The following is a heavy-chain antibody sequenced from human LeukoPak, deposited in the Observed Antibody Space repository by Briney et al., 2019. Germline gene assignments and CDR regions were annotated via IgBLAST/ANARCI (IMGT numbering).Heavy chain of an antibody. V-gene: IGHV4-61*01. J-gene: IGHJ4*02. CDR1: GGSVSSGSYY. D-gene: IGHD2-2*01. CDR2: IYYSGST. Sequence: PSETLSLTCTVSGGSVSSGSYYWSWLRQPPGNGLEWIGYIYYSGSTNYNPSLTSRVTISVDTSKSQFSLKMSSVTAADTAVYYCARIYCNSTRCFDCWGQGTLVTVSS. CDR3: ARIYCNSTRCFDC.